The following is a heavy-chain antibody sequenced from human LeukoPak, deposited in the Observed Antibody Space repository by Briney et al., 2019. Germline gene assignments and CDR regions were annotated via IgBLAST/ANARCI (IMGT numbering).Heavy chain of an antibody. D-gene: IGHD3-16*01. Sequence: SETLSLTCSVSGAPISGGTYYWGWIRQPPGKGLEWIGSIYYTGSTYGNPSLKSRVTISVDTSKNQFSLKMSSVTAADTAVYYCARRGGGGRAFDYWGQGTLVTVSS. CDR3: ARRGGGGRAFDY. V-gene: IGHV4-39*01. CDR1: GAPISGGTYY. CDR2: IYYTGST. J-gene: IGHJ4*02.